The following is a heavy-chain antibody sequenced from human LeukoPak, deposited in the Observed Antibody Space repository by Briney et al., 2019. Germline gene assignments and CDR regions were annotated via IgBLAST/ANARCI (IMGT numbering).Heavy chain of an antibody. Sequence: PSETLSLTCAVYGGSFSGYYWSWIRQPPGKGLEWIGSIFYSGSSYYKPSPKSRVTISVDTSKNQFSLKLSSVTAADTAVYYCAGHRHGYLDVWGQGTTVTVSS. CDR1: GGSFSGYY. D-gene: IGHD3-22*01. CDR2: IFYSGSS. J-gene: IGHJ6*02. CDR3: AGHRHGYLDV. V-gene: IGHV4-34*12.